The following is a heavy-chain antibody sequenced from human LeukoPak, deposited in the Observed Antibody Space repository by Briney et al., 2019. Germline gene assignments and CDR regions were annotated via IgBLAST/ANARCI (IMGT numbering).Heavy chain of an antibody. J-gene: IGHJ4*02. CDR2: IYYSGST. CDR1: GGSISSSSYY. V-gene: IGHV4-39*01. D-gene: IGHD5-12*01. Sequence: PSETLSLTCTVSGGSISSSSYYWGWIRQPPGKGLEWIGSIYYSGSTYYNPSLKSRVTISVDTSKNQFSLKLSSVTAADTAVYYCARNVDIVATIGPYFDYWGQGTLVTVSS. CDR3: ARNVDIVATIGPYFDY.